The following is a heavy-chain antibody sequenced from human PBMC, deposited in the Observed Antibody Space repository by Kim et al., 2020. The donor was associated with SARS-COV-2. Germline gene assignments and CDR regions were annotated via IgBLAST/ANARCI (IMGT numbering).Heavy chain of an antibody. CDR2: ISWNSGSI. D-gene: IGHD2-2*01. V-gene: IGHV3-9*01. CDR1: GFTFDDYA. Sequence: GGSLRLSCAASGFTFDDYAMHWVRQAPGKGLEWVSGISWNSGSIGYADSVKGRFTISRDNAKNSLYLQMNSLRAEDTALYYCAKDSLIVVDHGGCFDYWGQGTLVTFSS. CDR3: AKDSLIVVDHGGCFDY. J-gene: IGHJ4*02.